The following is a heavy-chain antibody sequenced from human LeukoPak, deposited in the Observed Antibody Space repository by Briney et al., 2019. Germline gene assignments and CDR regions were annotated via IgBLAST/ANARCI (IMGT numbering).Heavy chain of an antibody. CDR2: IWYDGSNK. V-gene: IGHV3-33*08. Sequence: GGSLRLSCAASGFTFSDYYMSWVRQAPGKGLEWVAVIWYDGSNKYYADSVKGRFTISRDNSKNTLYLQMNSLRAEDTAVYYCARDRTGYDILTGYYNVPDYWGQGTLVTVSS. J-gene: IGHJ4*02. D-gene: IGHD3-9*01. CDR1: GFTFSDYY. CDR3: ARDRTGYDILTGYYNVPDY.